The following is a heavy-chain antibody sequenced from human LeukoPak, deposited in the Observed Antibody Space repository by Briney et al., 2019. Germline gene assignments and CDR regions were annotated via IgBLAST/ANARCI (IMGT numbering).Heavy chain of an antibody. CDR3: ARVLGDTPVYFQH. D-gene: IGHD3-10*01. V-gene: IGHV1-69*05. Sequence: ASVKVSRKASGGTFSSYAISWVRQAPGQGLEWMGGIIPIFGTANYAQKFQGRVTITTDESTSTAYMELSSLRSEDTAVYYCARVLGDTPVYFQHWGQGTLVTVSS. J-gene: IGHJ1*01. CDR2: IIPIFGTA. CDR1: GGTFSSYA.